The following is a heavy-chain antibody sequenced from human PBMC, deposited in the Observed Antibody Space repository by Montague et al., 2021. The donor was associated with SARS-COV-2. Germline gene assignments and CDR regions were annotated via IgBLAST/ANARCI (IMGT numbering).Heavy chain of an antibody. Sequence: TLSLTCTVSGDSVSSEIYYWSWIRQPAGKGLEWIGRIYTSGSTNYNPSLRSRVTISVDTSKNQFSLRLSSVTAADTAVYYCARVGGNHYRYFDYWDQGTLVTVSS. V-gene: IGHV4-61*02. CDR2: IYTSGST. CDR3: ARVGGNHYRYFDY. J-gene: IGHJ4*02. D-gene: IGHD1-26*01. CDR1: GDSVSSEIYY.